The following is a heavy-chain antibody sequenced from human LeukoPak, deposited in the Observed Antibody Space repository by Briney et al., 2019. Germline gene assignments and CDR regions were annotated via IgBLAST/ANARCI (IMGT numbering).Heavy chain of an antibody. CDR2: IYTSGST. Sequence: SETLSLTCTVSGGSISSGSYYWSWIRQPAGKGLEWIGRIYTSGSTNYNPSLKSRVTISVDTSKNQFSLKLSSVTAADTAVYYCARDDCSSTSCQLGFWGQGTLVTVSS. D-gene: IGHD2-2*01. J-gene: IGHJ4*02. CDR3: ARDDCSSTSCQLGF. CDR1: GGSISSGSYY. V-gene: IGHV4-61*02.